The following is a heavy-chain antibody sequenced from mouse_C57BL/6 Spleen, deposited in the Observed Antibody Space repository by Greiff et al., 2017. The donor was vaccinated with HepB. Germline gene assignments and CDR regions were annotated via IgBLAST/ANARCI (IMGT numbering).Heavy chain of an antibody. CDR3: ARDAGSSPAWFAY. J-gene: IGHJ3*01. V-gene: IGHV3-1*01. CDR2: ISYSGST. CDR1: GYSITSGYD. Sequence: VQLQQSGPGMVKPSQSLSLTCTVTGYSITSGYDWHWIRHFPGNKLEWMGYISYSGSTNYNPSLKSRISITHDTSKNHFFLKLNSVTTEDTATYYCARDAGSSPAWFAYWGQGTLVTVSA. D-gene: IGHD1-1*01.